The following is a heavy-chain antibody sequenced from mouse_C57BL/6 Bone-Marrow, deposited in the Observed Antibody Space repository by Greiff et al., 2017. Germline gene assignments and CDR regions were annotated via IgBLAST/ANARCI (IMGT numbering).Heavy chain of an antibody. CDR1: GYTFTDYY. D-gene: IGHD2-3*01. CDR2: INPYNGGT. CDR3: ARFIWGGLLAWFAY. V-gene: IGHV1-19*01. J-gene: IGHJ3*01. Sequence: EVQLQQSGPVLVKPGASVKMSCKASGYTFTDYYMNWVKQSHGKSLEWIGVINPYNGGTSYNQKFKGKATLTVDKSSSTAYMELNSLTSEDSAVYYCARFIWGGLLAWFAYWGQGTLVTVSA.